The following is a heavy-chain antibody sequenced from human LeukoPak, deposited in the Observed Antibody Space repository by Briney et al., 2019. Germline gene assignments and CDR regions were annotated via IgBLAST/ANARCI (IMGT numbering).Heavy chain of an antibody. CDR2: ISSSSSYI. CDR1: GFTFSSYS. J-gene: IGHJ4*02. V-gene: IGHV3-21*01. Sequence: PGVSLRLSCAASGFTFSSYSMNWVRQAPGKGLEWVSSISSSSSYIYYADSVKGRFTISRDNAKNSLYLQMNSLSGEDTAVYYCARDSGDSSGYYYAYYFDYWGQGTLVTVSS. D-gene: IGHD3-22*01. CDR3: ARDSGDSSGYYYAYYFDY.